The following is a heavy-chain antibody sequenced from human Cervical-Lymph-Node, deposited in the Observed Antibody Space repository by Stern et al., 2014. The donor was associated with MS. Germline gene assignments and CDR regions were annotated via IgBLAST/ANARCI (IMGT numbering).Heavy chain of an antibody. CDR2: MGGSSGST. CDR1: GFTFGKYA. Sequence: VQLVESGGGLVQPGGSLRVSCVASGFTFGKYAMIWVRQAPGKGLEWVSSMGGSSGSTHYADSVKGRFTISRDKSNNTLDLQMNSLRADDTAVYYCATGGNSDSWGQGTLVTVSS. V-gene: IGHV3-23*04. J-gene: IGHJ4*02. D-gene: IGHD1-7*01. CDR3: ATGGNSDS.